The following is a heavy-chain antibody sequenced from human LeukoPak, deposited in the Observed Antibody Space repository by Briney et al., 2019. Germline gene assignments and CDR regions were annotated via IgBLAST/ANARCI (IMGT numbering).Heavy chain of an antibody. CDR1: GDSISNYY. CDR2: IYYSEST. J-gene: IGHJ4*02. V-gene: IGHV4-59*01. Sequence: PSETLSLTCTVSGDSISNYYWSWIRQPPGKGLEWIGYIYYSESTNYNPSLKSRVTISTDTSKSQFSLKLSSVTAADTAVYYCARGPYYFDYWGQGTLVTVSS. CDR3: ARGPYYFDY.